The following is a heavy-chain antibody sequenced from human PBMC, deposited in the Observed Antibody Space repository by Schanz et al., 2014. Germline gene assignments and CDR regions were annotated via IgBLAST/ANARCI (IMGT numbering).Heavy chain of an antibody. CDR1: GFTLSNSD. CDR2: IGYLGDT. V-gene: IGHV3-13*01. D-gene: IGHD1-1*01. J-gene: IGHJ4*02. CDR3: ARAHGNNWYGKGLDY. Sequence: QLVGSGGGLVQPGGSLRLSCAASGFTLSNSDMHWVRQGTGKGLEWVSTIGYLGDTYYPDSVKGRFTVSRDSGQNSLYLQMNSLRAGDTAVYYCARAHGNNWYGKGLDYWGQGTQVTVSS.